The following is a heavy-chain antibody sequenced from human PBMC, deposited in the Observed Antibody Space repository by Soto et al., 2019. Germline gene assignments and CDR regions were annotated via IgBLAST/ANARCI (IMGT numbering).Heavy chain of an antibody. CDR3: ARYYDSRGYYPDSLDI. Sequence: GGSLRLSCAASGFTVSSNYMSWVRQAPGKGLEWVSVIYRGGSTYFADSVKGRFTISRDNSKNTLYLQMNSLRAEDTAIYYCARYYDSRGYYPDSLDIWGQGTMVTVS. V-gene: IGHV3-66*01. J-gene: IGHJ3*02. CDR1: GFTVSSNY. D-gene: IGHD3-22*01. CDR2: IYRGGST.